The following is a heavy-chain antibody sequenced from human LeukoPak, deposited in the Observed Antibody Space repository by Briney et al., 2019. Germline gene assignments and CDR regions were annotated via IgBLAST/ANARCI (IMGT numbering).Heavy chain of an antibody. J-gene: IGHJ4*02. Sequence: SETLSLTCGVYGGSFSAYYWSWIRQAPEKGLEWIGEINHRGSTNYNPSLKSRVTISLDTSENQFSLKLSSVTAADTAVYYCARGRITTFGVVIPLDYWGRGALVTVSS. CDR3: ARGRITTFGVVIPLDY. CDR1: GGSFSAYY. D-gene: IGHD3-3*01. CDR2: INHRGST. V-gene: IGHV4-34*01.